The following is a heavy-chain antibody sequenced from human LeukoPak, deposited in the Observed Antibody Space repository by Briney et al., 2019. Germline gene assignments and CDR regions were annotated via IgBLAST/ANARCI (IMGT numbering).Heavy chain of an antibody. Sequence: ASVKVSCNVSGYTLTEFSMHWVRQAPGKGLEWMGGFDPEDGERLYAQKFQGRVTMTEDRCTGTAYMELSSLRSEDTAVYYCTTLSWFDPWGQGTLVTVPS. CDR3: TTLSWFDP. J-gene: IGHJ5*02. D-gene: IGHD2/OR15-2a*01. CDR2: FDPEDGER. CDR1: GYTLTEFS. V-gene: IGHV1-24*01.